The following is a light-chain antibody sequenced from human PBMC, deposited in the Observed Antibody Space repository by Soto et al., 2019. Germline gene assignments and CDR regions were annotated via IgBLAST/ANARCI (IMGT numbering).Light chain of an antibody. Sequence: QSVLTQPPSASGSPGQSVTISCTGTSSDVGGYNSVSWYQLHPGKAPKLIISEVNKRPSGVPDRFSGSKSGNTASLTVSGLQTEDEADYYCSSYQGTYNSVIFGGGTKLTVL. CDR3: SSYQGTYNSVI. J-gene: IGLJ2*01. CDR1: SSDVGGYNS. V-gene: IGLV2-8*01. CDR2: EVN.